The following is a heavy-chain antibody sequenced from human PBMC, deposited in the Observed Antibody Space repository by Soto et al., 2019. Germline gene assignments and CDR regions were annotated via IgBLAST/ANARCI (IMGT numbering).Heavy chain of an antibody. CDR1: GFTFSSYS. D-gene: IGHD6-13*01. Sequence: GGSLRLSCAASGFTFSSYSMNWVRQAPGKGLEWVSSISSSSSYIYYADSVKGRFTISRDNAKNSLYLQMNSLRAEDTAVYYCASDIAAAGGGAFDIWGQGTMVTVSS. CDR3: ASDIAAAGGGAFDI. J-gene: IGHJ3*02. V-gene: IGHV3-21*01. CDR2: ISSSSSYI.